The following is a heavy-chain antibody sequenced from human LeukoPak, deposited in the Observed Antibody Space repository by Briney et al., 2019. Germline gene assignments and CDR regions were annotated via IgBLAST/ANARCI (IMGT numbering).Heavy chain of an antibody. J-gene: IGHJ4*02. CDR2: IYTSGST. CDR3: AGTAMPKGPYCFDY. V-gene: IGHV4-61*02. D-gene: IGHD5-18*01. CDR1: GGSISSGSYY. Sequence: SQTLSLTCTVSGGSISSGSYYWGWLRQPAGKGREGMGRIYTSGSTNYNPSLKSRVTISVDTSKNQFSLKLSSVTAADTAVYYCAGTAMPKGPYCFDYWGQGTLVTVSS.